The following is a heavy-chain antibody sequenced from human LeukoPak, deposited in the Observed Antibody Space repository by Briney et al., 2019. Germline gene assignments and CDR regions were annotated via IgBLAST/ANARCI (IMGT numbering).Heavy chain of an antibody. CDR2: ISYDGSNK. CDR3: AKEYWGFSGSQSAGFNI. V-gene: IGHV3-30*18. CDR1: VSEFIFSNYG. Sequence: PGGSLRLSCAASVSEFIFSNYGMHWVRQVPGKGLEWVAVISYDGSNKYYADSVKGRFTISRDNSENTLYLQMNSLRSEDTAVFYCAKEYWGFSGSQSAGFNIWGHGTMVTVSS. D-gene: IGHD1-26*01. J-gene: IGHJ3*02.